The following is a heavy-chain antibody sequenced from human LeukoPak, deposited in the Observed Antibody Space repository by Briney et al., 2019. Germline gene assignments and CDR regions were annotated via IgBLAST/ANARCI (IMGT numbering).Heavy chain of an antibody. CDR1: GGSFSGYY. CDR3: ARGPTYYYDSSGYYGA. V-gene: IGHV4-34*01. D-gene: IGHD3-22*01. CDR2: INHSGST. Sequence: SETLSLTCAVYGGSFSGYYWSWIRQPPGKGLEWIGEINHSGSTNYNPSLKSRVTISVDTSKNQFSLKLSSVTAADTAVYCCARGPTYYYDSSGYYGAWGQGTLVTVSS. J-gene: IGHJ4*02.